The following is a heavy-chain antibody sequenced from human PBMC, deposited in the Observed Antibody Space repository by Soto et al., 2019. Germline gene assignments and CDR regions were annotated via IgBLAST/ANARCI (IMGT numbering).Heavy chain of an antibody. Sequence: ASVKVSCTASGYTFTAFYMNWVRQAPGQGLEWMGWVNPNTGVTKYAQKFQGRVTMTRDTSINTAYMELSGLTSDDTAVYYCTTLRLDPWGQGTLVNVSS. V-gene: IGHV1-2*02. CDR1: GYTFTAFY. CDR3: TTLRLDP. CDR2: VNPNTGVT. D-gene: IGHD3-9*01. J-gene: IGHJ5*02.